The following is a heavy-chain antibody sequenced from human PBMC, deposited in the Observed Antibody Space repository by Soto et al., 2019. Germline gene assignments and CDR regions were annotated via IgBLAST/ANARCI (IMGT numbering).Heavy chain of an antibody. CDR3: GRRIENGRGYYYADY. J-gene: IGHJ4*02. CDR1: GGSISSYY. CDR2: FYYSERT. D-gene: IGHD3-22*01. Sequence: SETLPLTCTVSGGSISSYYWRWIRQPPGKGLEWIGTFYYSERTHYNPSLESRVTMSLDTSTNQFSLTLTSVTAADTAVYYCGRRIENGRGYYYADYWGPGTLVTVSS. V-gene: IGHV4-59*04.